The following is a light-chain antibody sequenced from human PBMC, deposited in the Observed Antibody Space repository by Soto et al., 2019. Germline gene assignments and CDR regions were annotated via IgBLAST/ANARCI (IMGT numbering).Light chain of an antibody. V-gene: IGKV3-15*01. J-gene: IGKJ4*01. CDR1: QSVGSN. CDR2: AAS. CDR3: QQYYNWPPLT. Sequence: EVVMKQSPATLSVSPGERATLSCRASQSVGSNLAWYQQKPGQAPRLLIYAASTRATGIPARFSGSGSETEFTLTISSLQSEDFAVYYCQQYYNWPPLTFGGGTEVEIK.